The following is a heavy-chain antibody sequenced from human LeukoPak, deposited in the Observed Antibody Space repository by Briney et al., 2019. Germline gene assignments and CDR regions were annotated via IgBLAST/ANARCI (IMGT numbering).Heavy chain of an antibody. D-gene: IGHD6-19*01. CDR2: IYYSGST. CDR3: ARSSSGWLNSGFDP. Sequence: SETLSLTCTVSGGSISSYYWSWIRQPPGKGLEWIGYIYYSGSTNYNPSLKSRVTISVDTSKNQFSLKLSSVTAADTAVYHCARSSSGWLNSGFDPWGQGTLVTVSS. J-gene: IGHJ5*02. CDR1: GGSISSYY. V-gene: IGHV4-59*01.